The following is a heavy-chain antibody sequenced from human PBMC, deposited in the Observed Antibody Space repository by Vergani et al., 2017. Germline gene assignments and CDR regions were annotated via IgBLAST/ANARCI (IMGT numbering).Heavy chain of an antibody. D-gene: IGHD1-26*01. Sequence: QVHLVQSGAEVKKPGASVKISCRTSGYTFIDYYIHWIRQAPGQGLEWMGWINPKSGVTNYAQKFQGRVTMTRDTSISTAYMELTSLTSADTAIFYCARGHAGSGSYMAWFDPWGQGSPVIVSS. CDR3: ARGHAGSGSYMAWFDP. J-gene: IGHJ5*02. CDR1: GYTFIDYY. CDR2: INPKSGVT. V-gene: IGHV1-2*02.